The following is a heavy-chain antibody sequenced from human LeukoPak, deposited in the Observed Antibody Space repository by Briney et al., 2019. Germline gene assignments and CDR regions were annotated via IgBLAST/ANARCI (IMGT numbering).Heavy chain of an antibody. J-gene: IGHJ4*02. D-gene: IGHD3-22*01. V-gene: IGHV4-39*07. CDR3: TRDVPRSSGYPDN. CDR2: IYYSGST. Sequence: SETLSLTCTVSGGSISSSSYYWGWIRQPPGKGLEWIGSIYYSGSTYYNPSLKSRVTISVDTSKDQFSLTVSSVTAADTAVYYCTRDVPRSSGYPDNWGQGTLVTVSS. CDR1: GGSISSSSYY.